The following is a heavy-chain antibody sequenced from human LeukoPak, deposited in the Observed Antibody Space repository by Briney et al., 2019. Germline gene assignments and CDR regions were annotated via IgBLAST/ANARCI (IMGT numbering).Heavy chain of an antibody. CDR1: GYTFTSYD. Sequence: ASVKVSCKASGYTFTSYDINWVRQATGQGLEWMGWMNPNSGNTGYAQKFQGRVTMTRNTSISTAYMELSSLRSEDTAVYYCARGCGSTSCYRYYYGMDVWGHGTTVTVSS. CDR2: MNPNSGNT. D-gene: IGHD2-2*01. CDR3: ARGCGSTSCYRYYYGMDV. V-gene: IGHV1-8*01. J-gene: IGHJ6*02.